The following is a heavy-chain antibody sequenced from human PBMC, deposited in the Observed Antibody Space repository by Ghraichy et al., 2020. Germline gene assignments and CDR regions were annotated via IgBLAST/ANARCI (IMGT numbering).Heavy chain of an antibody. CDR3: ARGRRDSSGYYYPVDY. CDR2: IYSGGTT. J-gene: IGHJ4*02. Sequence: LSLTCAASGFTVSSNYMSWVRHTPGKGLEWVSAIYSGGTTYYGDSVKGRFTIFRDNSKNTVYLQMNSLRAEDTAVYYCARGRRDSSGYYYPVDYWGQGTLVTVSS. CDR1: GFTVSSNY. V-gene: IGHV3-53*01. D-gene: IGHD3-22*01.